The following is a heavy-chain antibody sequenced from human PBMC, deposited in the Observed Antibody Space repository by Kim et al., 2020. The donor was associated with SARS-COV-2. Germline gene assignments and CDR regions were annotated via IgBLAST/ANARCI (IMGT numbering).Heavy chain of an antibody. V-gene: IGHV4-39*01. CDR3: ASTIDDYGDHWAYSSFDY. J-gene: IGHJ4*02. Sequence: SETLSLTCTVSGGSISSSSYYWGWIRQPPGKGLEWIGSIYYSGSTYYNPSLKSRVTISVDTSKNQFSLKLSSVTAADTAVYYCASTIDDYGDHWAYSSFDYWGQGTLVTVSS. CDR1: GGSISSSSYY. D-gene: IGHD4-17*01. CDR2: IYYSGST.